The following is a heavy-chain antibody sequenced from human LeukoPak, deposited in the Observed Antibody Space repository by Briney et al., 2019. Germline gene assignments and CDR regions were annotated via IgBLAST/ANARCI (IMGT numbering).Heavy chain of an antibody. CDR2: IIPIFGTA. J-gene: IGHJ4*02. V-gene: IGHV1-69*01. CDR3: VLGDLDDYGGKKEDY. Sequence: SVKVSCKASGCFFIRYAISWVRQAPGQGLEWMGGIIPIFGTANYAQKFQGRVTITADESTSTAYMELSSLSSEDTAGYYCVLGDLDDYGGKKEDYWGQGTLVTVSS. CDR1: GCFFIRYA. D-gene: IGHD4-23*01.